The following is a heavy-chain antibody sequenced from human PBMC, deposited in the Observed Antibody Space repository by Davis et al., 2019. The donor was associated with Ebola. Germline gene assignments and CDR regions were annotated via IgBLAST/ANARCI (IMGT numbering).Heavy chain of an antibody. CDR2: IYYSGST. CDR3: ARQEVTMVRGVILTAFDY. V-gene: IGHV4-39*01. J-gene: IGHJ4*02. CDR1: GGSISSSSYY. D-gene: IGHD3-10*01. Sequence: PSETLSLTCTVSGGSISSSSYYWGWIRQPPGKGLEWIGSIYYSGSTYYNPSLKSRVTISVDTSKNQFSLKLSSVTAADTAVYYCARQEVTMVRGVILTAFDYWGQGTLVTVSS.